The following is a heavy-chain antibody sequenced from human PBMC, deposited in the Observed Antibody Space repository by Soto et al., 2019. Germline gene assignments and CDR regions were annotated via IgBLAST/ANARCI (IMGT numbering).Heavy chain of an antibody. J-gene: IGHJ4*02. D-gene: IGHD3-22*01. CDR1: GFTFSSYA. CDR2: ISGSGGST. Sequence: GGSLRLSCAASGFTFSSYAMSWVRQAPGKGLEWVSAISGSGGSTYYADSVKGRFTISRDNSKNTLYLQMNSLRAEDTAVYYCARGRYYYDSSGYYRGPPGDFDYWGQGTLVTVSS. V-gene: IGHV3-23*01. CDR3: ARGRYYYDSSGYYRGPPGDFDY.